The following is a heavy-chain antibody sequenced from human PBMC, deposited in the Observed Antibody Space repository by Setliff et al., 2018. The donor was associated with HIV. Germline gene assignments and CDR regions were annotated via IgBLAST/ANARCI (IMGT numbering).Heavy chain of an antibody. Sequence: SLRLSCAASGFTFSSYALHWVRQAPGKGLEWVAVISYDGNNKYYADSVKGRFTISRDNSKNTLYLQMNSLRAEDTAVYYCARDRSFDFWSGYYARGPYMDVWGKGTTVTVSS. J-gene: IGHJ6*03. D-gene: IGHD3-3*01. V-gene: IGHV3-30*04. CDR3: ARDRSFDFWSGYYARGPYMDV. CDR2: ISYDGNNK. CDR1: GFTFSSYA.